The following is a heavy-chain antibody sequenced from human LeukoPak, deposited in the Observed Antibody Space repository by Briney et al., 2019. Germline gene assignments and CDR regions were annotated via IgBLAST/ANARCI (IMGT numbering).Heavy chain of an antibody. D-gene: IGHD2-2*01. V-gene: IGHV1-18*04. J-gene: IGHJ6*02. CDR1: GYTFTGYY. Sequence: ASVKVSCKASGYTFTGYYMHWVRQAPGQGLEWMGWISAYNGNTNYTQKLQGRVTMTTDTSTSTAYMELRSLRSDDTAVYYCARDGAGVVVPAATPGGYYGMDVWGQGTTVTVSS. CDR2: ISAYNGNT. CDR3: ARDGAGVVVPAATPGGYYGMDV.